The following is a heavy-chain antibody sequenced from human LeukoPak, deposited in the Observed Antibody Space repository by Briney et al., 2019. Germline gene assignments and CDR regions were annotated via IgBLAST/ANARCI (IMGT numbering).Heavy chain of an antibody. V-gene: IGHV4-34*01. Sequence: SETLSLTCGVYGGSFNDYFWSWIRQPPGKGLEWLGEINHSGTANYNPSPNRRVTISIDPSKDQFSLTLSAVTVADTAVYYCARARRDSGFYRIDYWGQGTLVTASS. J-gene: IGHJ4*02. D-gene: IGHD3-3*01. CDR2: INHSGTA. CDR3: ARARRDSGFYRIDY. CDR1: GGSFNDYF.